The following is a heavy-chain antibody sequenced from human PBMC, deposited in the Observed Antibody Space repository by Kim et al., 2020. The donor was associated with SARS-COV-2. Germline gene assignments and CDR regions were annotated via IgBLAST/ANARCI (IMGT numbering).Heavy chain of an antibody. J-gene: IGHJ4*02. Sequence: GGSLRLSCAGSGFTFSVHWMSWVRQAPGKGLEWVADIKPDGSDKYYVDSVKGRFTISRDNAKNSRYLQMNSLRGEDTAVYYCARGHWGRDYWGQGTLVTVSS. V-gene: IGHV3-7*03. CDR1: GFTFSVHW. D-gene: IGHD7-27*01. CDR3: ARGHWGRDY. CDR2: IKPDGSDK.